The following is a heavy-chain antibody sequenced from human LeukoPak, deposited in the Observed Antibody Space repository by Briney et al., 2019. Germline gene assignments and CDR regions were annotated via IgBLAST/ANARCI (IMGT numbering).Heavy chain of an antibody. Sequence: ASVKVSCKASGYTFTGYYMHWVRQAPGQGLEWMGWINPNSGGTNYAQKLQGRVTMTTDTSTSTAYMELRSLRSDDTAVYYCARVGSFYGDYTSDAFDIWGQGTMVTVSS. D-gene: IGHD4-17*01. CDR1: GYTFTGYY. V-gene: IGHV1-2*02. CDR3: ARVGSFYGDYTSDAFDI. J-gene: IGHJ3*02. CDR2: INPNSGGT.